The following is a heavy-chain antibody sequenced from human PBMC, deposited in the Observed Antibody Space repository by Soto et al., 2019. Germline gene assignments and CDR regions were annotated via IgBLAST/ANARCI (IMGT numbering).Heavy chain of an antibody. Sequence: GASVKVSCKASGYTFTSYGISWVRQAPGQGLEWMGWMNPINGATGTARRFQGRVSLSKNTATGTAYLELTSLRSDDTAVYYCGRGPSPRAPAGGTPYYYAMDVWGQGTTVTVS. V-gene: IGHV1-8*02. D-gene: IGHD6-13*01. CDR1: GYTFTSYG. CDR2: MNPINGAT. J-gene: IGHJ6*02. CDR3: GRGPSPRAPAGGTPYYYAMDV.